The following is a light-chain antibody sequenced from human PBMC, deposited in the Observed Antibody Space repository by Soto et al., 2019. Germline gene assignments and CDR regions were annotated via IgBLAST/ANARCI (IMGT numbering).Light chain of an antibody. CDR1: QSVSSSY. J-gene: IGKJ1*01. CDR3: QQYGSSRWT. V-gene: IGKV3-20*01. Sequence: EVVLTQSPGTLSLSPGERATLSYRASQSVSSSYSAWYQQKPGQAPRLLIYGASSRATGIPDRFSGSGSGTDFTLTISRLEPEDFAVYYCQQYGSSRWTFGQGTKVEIK. CDR2: GAS.